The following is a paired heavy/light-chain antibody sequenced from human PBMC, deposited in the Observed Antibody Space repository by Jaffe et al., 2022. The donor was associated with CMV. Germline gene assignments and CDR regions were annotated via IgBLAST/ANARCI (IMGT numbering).Light chain of an antibody. Sequence: QSILTQPPSVSGAPGQRVTISCTGTSSNIGAGYDVHWYQHVPGTPPKLLIYANTNRPSGVPDRFSGSKSGTSASLAIAGLQAEDEADYYCQAYDSGLGGSHYVFGTGTKVTVL. CDR2: ANT. CDR1: SSNIGAGYD. J-gene: IGLJ1*01. V-gene: IGLV1-40*01. CDR3: QAYDSGLGGSHYV.
Heavy chain of an antibody. J-gene: IGHJ4*02. V-gene: IGHV2-5*02. CDR2: IYWDDDT. D-gene: IGHD3-22*01. CDR1: GFSLSASGVG. CDR3: AHRDDSSGFHSY. Sequence: QITLKESGPTLVRPTQTLTLTCTFSGFSLSASGVGVAWIRQPPGKALEWLALIYWDDDTRYKPSLKSRFTITKDTSKNQVFLTVANVGPEDTGTYYCAHRDDSSGFHSYWGQGTLVTVSS.